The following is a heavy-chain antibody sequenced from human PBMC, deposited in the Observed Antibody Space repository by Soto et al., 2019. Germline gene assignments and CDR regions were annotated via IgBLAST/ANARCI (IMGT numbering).Heavy chain of an antibody. V-gene: IGHV3-23*01. D-gene: IGHD3-22*01. Sequence: GGSLRLSCAASGFTFSSYAMSWVRQAPGKGLEWVSAISGSGGSTYYADSVKGRFTISRDNSKNTLYLQMNSLRAEDTAVYYCAKSITMIVVVSYFDYWGQGTLVTVSS. CDR3: AKSITMIVVVSYFDY. CDR2: ISGSGGST. J-gene: IGHJ4*02. CDR1: GFTFSSYA.